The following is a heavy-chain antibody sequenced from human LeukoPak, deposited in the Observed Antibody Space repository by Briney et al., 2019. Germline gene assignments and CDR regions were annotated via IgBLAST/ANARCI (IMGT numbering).Heavy chain of an antibody. CDR2: IYTSGST. J-gene: IGHJ5*02. CDR1: GGSISSYY. D-gene: IGHD1-7*01. V-gene: IGHV4-4*09. CDR3: ARHQVPDDWNYALWTNWFDP. Sequence: SETLSLTCTVSGGSISSYYWSWIRQPPGKGLEWIGYIYTSGSTNYNPSLKSRVTIPVDTSKNQFSLKLSSVTAADTAVYYCARHQVPDDWNYALWTNWFDPWGQGTLVTVSS.